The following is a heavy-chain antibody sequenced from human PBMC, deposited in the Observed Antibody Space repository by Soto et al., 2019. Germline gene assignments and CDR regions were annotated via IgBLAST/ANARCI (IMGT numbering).Heavy chain of an antibody. Sequence: PGGSLRLSCLASGFSFNSFNMNWIRRAPGRGLEWVASISVSGDNIYYGDSMQGRFTISRVNSKRSVFLDLNSLRVEDTAVYYCARDLGLLKSMFDYWGQGTLVTVS. V-gene: IGHV3-21*01. CDR1: GFSFNSFN. D-gene: IGHD2-8*01. CDR3: ARDLGLLKSMFDY. J-gene: IGHJ4*02. CDR2: ISVSGDNI.